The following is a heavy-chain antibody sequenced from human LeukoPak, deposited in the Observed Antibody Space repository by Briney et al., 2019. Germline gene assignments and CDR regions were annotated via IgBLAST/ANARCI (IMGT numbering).Heavy chain of an antibody. D-gene: IGHD3-16*01. CDR1: GGTFSSYA. CDR2: IIPIFGTA. Sequence: SVKVSCKASGGTFSSYAISWVRQAPGQGLEWMGRIIPIFGTANYAQMFQGRVTITTDESTSTAYMELSSLRSEDTAVYYCARDPRGMTHPDYWGQGTLVTVSS. V-gene: IGHV1-69*05. CDR3: ARDPRGMTHPDY. J-gene: IGHJ4*02.